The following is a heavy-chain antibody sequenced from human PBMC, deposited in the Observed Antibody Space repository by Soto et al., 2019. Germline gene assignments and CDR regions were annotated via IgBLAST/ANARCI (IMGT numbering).Heavy chain of an antibody. CDR3: ARVRGDGYYNF. V-gene: IGHV3-11*01. J-gene: IGHJ4*02. CDR1: GFTLSDYY. D-gene: IGHD3-9*01. Sequence: QVQLVESGGGLVKPGGSLRLSCAASGFTLSDYYMTWIRQAPGKGLEWVSDISISGTTIHYADSVRGRFTISRDNAKNSLWLQMNTRRAEDTAVYYCARVRGDGYYNFWGQGTLVTVSS. CDR2: ISISGTTI.